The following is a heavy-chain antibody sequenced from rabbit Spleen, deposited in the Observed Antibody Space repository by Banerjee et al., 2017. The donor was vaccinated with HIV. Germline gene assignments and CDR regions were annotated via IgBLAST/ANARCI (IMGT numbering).Heavy chain of an antibody. Sequence: QSLEESGGDLVKPGASLTLTCTGSGFSLSSYYMCWVRQAPGKGLEWIACIYTDSGTSWYASWAKGRFTISRTSSTTVTLQMTSLTAADTATYFCARDPGRYYSLWGQGTLVTVS. CDR3: ARDPGRYYSL. D-gene: IGHD8-1*01. CDR1: GFSLSSYY. J-gene: IGHJ4*01. V-gene: IGHV1S40*01. CDR2: IYTDSGTS.